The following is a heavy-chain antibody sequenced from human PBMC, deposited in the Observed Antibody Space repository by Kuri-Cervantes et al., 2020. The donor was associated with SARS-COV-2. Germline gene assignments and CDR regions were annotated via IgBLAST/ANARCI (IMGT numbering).Heavy chain of an antibody. V-gene: IGHV3-7*01. J-gene: IGHJ4*02. Sequence: LSLTCAASGFTFSSYSMNWVRQAPGKGLEWVANIKQDGSEKYYVDSVKGRFTISRDNVKNSLYLQMNSLRAEDTAVYYCARGYFHVDYWGQGTLVTVSS. CDR2: IKQDGSEK. CDR3: ARGYFHVDY. CDR1: GFTFSSYS. D-gene: IGHD2/OR15-2a*01.